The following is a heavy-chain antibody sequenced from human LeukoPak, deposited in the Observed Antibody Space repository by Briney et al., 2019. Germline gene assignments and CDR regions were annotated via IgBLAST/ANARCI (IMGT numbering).Heavy chain of an antibody. CDR2: IIPILGIA. V-gene: IGHV1-69*04. CDR3: ARYSSSSSY. D-gene: IGHD6-6*01. CDR1: GGTFSSYA. J-gene: IGHJ4*02. Sequence: SVKVSCKASGGTFSSYAISWVRQAPGQGLEWMGRIIPILGIANYAQKFQGRVTMTRNTSISTAYMELSSLRSEDTAVYYCARYSSSSSYWGQGTLVTVSS.